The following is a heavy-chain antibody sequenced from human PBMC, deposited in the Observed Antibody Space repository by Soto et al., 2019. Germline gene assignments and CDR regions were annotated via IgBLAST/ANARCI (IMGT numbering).Heavy chain of an antibody. CDR1: GFTFSTFA. Sequence: EVQLLESGGALVQAGESLRLSCTASGFTFSTFAMTWVRLAPGKGLEWVSAISGSGDATYYEDSVKGRFTISRYNSKNTLYQQMSSLRVEDTAAYYCAKKATVCIGGSCHPSDHYYPMDVLGQVTTVSGSS. V-gene: IGHV3-23*01. D-gene: IGHD2-15*01. CDR3: AKKATVCIGGSCHPSDHYYPMDV. J-gene: IGHJ6*01. CDR2: ISGSGDAT.